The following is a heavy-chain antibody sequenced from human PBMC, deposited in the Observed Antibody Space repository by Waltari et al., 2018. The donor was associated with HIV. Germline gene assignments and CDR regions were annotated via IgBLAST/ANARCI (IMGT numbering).Heavy chain of an antibody. Sequence: QITLMESGPTLVKPTQTLTLTCTFSGFSLSTSGVGVGLLRQPPGKALEWLALIYWNDDKRYSPSLKSRLTITKDTSKNQVVLTMTNMDPVDTATYYCAHRGIGVSGFDPWGQGTLVTVSS. CDR3: AHRGIGVSGFDP. D-gene: IGHD3-16*01. V-gene: IGHV2-5*01. J-gene: IGHJ5*02. CDR2: IYWNDDK. CDR1: GFSLSTSGVG.